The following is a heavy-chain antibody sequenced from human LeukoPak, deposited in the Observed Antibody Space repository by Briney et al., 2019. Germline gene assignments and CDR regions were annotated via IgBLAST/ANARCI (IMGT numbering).Heavy chain of an antibody. J-gene: IGHJ4*02. D-gene: IGHD1-20*01. CDR2: ISHNSAIM. V-gene: IGHV3-48*01. CDR1: GFTFSSYS. Sequence: GGSLRLSCAASGFTFSSYSMNWVRQAPGKGLEWVSSISHNSAIMYYVDSVKGRFTISRDNAKNSLYLQMNSLRAEDTAVYYCARYNWNDYDFDYWGQGTLVTVSS. CDR3: ARYNWNDYDFDY.